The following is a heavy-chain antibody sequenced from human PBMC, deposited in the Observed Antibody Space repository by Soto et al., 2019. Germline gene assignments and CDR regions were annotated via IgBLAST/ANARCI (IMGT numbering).Heavy chain of an antibody. CDR1: GGTFSRHA. D-gene: IGHD3-22*01. J-gene: IGHJ5*02. CDR3: ARGWGYDSNDYYYAS. Sequence: QVQLVQSGAEVRKPGSSVKVSCKASGGTFSRHAISWVRQAPGQGREWMGGIIPIFGTANHAQKFQGRVTIIADESTSTVYMELSSLRSEDTAMYYCARGWGYDSNDYYYASWGQGTLVIVSS. CDR2: IIPIFGTA. V-gene: IGHV1-69*01.